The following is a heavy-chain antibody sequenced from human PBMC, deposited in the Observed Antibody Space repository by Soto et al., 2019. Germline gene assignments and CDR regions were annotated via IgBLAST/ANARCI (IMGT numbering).Heavy chain of an antibody. V-gene: IGHV3-30*04. D-gene: IGHD2-15*01. CDR3: VRGSSHCSGGSCYWTFFES. J-gene: IGHJ4*02. CDR2: ISFDGTNK. CDR1: GFIFNNYA. Sequence: QEQLVESGGGVAQPGRSLRLSCAASGFIFNNYAIHWVRQAPDKGLEWVAVISFDGTNKFYADSVMGRFTISRDNSRNTLDLQIHSLRAEDTAVYYCVRGSSHCSGGSCYWTFFESWGQGTLVTVSS.